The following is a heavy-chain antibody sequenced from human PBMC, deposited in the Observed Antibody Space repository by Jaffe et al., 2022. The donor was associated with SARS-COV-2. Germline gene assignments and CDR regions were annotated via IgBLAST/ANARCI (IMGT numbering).Heavy chain of an antibody. J-gene: IGHJ4*02. CDR1: GGSFSGYY. V-gene: IGHV4-34*01. CDR2: INHSGST. D-gene: IGHD5-18*01. Sequence: QVQLQQWGAGLLKPSETLSLTCAVYGGSFSGYYWSWIRQPPGKGLEWIGEINHSGSTNYNPSLKSRVTISVDTSKNQFSLKLSSVTAADTAVYYCARGVDTARTIDYWGQGTLVTVSS. CDR3: ARGVDTARTIDY.